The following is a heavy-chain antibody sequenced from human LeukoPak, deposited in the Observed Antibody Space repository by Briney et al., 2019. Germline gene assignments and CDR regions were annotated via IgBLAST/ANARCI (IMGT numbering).Heavy chain of an antibody. D-gene: IGHD2-2*01. CDR2: ISSSGNSI. V-gene: IGHV3-48*03. Sequence: GGSLRLSCAASGFTFSGYEMNWVRQAPGKGLEWVSYISSSGNSIYYADSVKGRFTISRDNAKNSLYLQMNSLRAEDTAVYYCARDRYCSSTSCLYYMDVWGKGTTVTVSS. CDR1: GFTFSGYE. CDR3: ARDRYCSSTSCLYYMDV. J-gene: IGHJ6*03.